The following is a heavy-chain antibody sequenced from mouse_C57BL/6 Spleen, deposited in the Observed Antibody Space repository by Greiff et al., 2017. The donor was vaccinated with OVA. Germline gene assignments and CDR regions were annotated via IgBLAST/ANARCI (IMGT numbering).Heavy chain of an antibody. CDR2: ISSGSSTI. CDR3: ARGYGSSWDYYFDY. J-gene: IGHJ2*01. V-gene: IGHV5-17*01. CDR1: GFTFSDYG. Sequence: EVKLVESGGGLVKPGGSLKLSCAASGFTFSDYGMHWVRQAPEKGLEWVAYISSGSSTIYYADTVKGRFTISRDNAKNTLFLQMTSLRSEDTAMYYCARGYGSSWDYYFDYWGQGTTLTVSS. D-gene: IGHD1-1*01.